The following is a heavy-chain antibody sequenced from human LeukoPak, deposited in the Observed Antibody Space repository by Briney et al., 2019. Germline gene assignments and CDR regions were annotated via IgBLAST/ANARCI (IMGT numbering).Heavy chain of an antibody. V-gene: IGHV4-39*07. CDR1: GGSISSSSYY. D-gene: IGHD2-15*01. CDR3: ARAGWPTKDAFDI. Sequence: SETLSLTCTVSGGSISSSSYYWGWIRQPPGKGLEWIGSIYYSGSTYYNPSLKSRVTISVDRSKNQFSLKLSSVTAADTAVYYCARAGWPTKDAFDIWGQGTMVTVSS. CDR2: IYYSGST. J-gene: IGHJ3*02.